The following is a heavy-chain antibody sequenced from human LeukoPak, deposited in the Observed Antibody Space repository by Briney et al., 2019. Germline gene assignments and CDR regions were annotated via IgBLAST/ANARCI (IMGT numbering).Heavy chain of an antibody. CDR3: ARGRDYYEKVAFDI. V-gene: IGHV1-18*01. D-gene: IGHD3-22*01. CDR1: GGTFSSCA. CDR2: ISAYNGNT. J-gene: IGHJ3*02. Sequence: GASVKVSCKASGGTFSSCATSWVRQAPGQGLEWMGWISAYNGNTNYAQKLQGRVTMTTDTSTSTAYMELRSLRSDDTAVYYCARGRDYYEKVAFDIWGQGTMVTVSS.